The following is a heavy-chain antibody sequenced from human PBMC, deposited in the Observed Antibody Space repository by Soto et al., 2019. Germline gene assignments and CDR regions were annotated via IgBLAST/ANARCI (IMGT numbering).Heavy chain of an antibody. Sequence: SVKVSFKASGGTFSSYAISLVRQAPGQGLEWMGGIIPIFGTANYAQKFQGRVTITADESTSTAYMELSSLRSEDTAVYYCAREVNVVLLQKYNWFDPWGQGTLVTVSS. V-gene: IGHV1-69*13. CDR3: AREVNVVLLQKYNWFDP. D-gene: IGHD1-26*01. CDR2: IIPIFGTA. CDR1: GGTFSSYA. J-gene: IGHJ5*02.